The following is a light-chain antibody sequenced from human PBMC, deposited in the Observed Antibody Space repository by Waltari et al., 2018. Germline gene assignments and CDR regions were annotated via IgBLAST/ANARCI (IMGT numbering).Light chain of an antibody. CDR2: AAY. CDR1: QGISSL. V-gene: IGKV1-12*01. CDR3: QQARSFPYT. J-gene: IGKJ2*01. Sequence: SPMTKSPASVYASVGDRVTITCRESQGISSLLAWHQQKPGKAPNILIYAAYDLQSGVPSMFSGSGSGTDFTLTISSLQPEDFASYYCQQARSFPYTFGQGTKVEV.